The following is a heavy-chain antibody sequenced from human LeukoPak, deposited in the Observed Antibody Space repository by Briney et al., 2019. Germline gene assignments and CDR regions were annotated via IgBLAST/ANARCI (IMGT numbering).Heavy chain of an antibody. V-gene: IGHV4-59*02. CDR1: GGSGSSDS. CDR3: ARRTRSFSYTYGDAYYYYYMDV. D-gene: IGHD5-18*01. CDR2: ISYSWST. Sequence: SETLSLTCTVSGGSGSSDSGSWIPQPPGQGLEWIGYISYSWSTSYNTSLKSRVTISVVPSKSQLSLKRRSVPAADTAVYCCARRTRSFSYTYGDAYYYYYMDVWGKGTTVIVS. J-gene: IGHJ6*03.